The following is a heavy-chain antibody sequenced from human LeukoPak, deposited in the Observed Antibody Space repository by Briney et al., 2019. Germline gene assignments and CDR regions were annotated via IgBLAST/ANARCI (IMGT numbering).Heavy chain of an antibody. CDR3: AKSGGSSPTGGLIIYYYYYMDV. D-gene: IGHD6-13*01. CDR1: GFTFSSYA. CDR2: ISGSGGST. Sequence: GGSLRLSCAASGFTFSSYAMSWVRQAPGKGLEWVSAISGSGGSTYYADSVKGRFTISSDNSKNTLYLQMNSLRAEDTAVYYCAKSGGSSPTGGLIIYYYYYMDVWGKGTTVTVSS. V-gene: IGHV3-23*01. J-gene: IGHJ6*03.